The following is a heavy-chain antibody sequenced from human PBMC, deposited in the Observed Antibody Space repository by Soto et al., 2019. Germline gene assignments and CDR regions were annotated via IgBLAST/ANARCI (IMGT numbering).Heavy chain of an antibody. CDR1: GFTFSSYG. J-gene: IGHJ6*02. D-gene: IGHD6-19*01. CDR2: ISYDGSNK. CDR3: AKDLAVAGMVDYYYGMDV. V-gene: IGHV3-30*18. Sequence: GGSLRLSCAASGFTFSSYGMHWVRQAPGKGLEWVAVISYDGSNKYYADSVKGRFTISRDNSKNTLYLQMNSLRAEDTAVYYYAKDLAVAGMVDYYYGMDVWGQGTTVTVSS.